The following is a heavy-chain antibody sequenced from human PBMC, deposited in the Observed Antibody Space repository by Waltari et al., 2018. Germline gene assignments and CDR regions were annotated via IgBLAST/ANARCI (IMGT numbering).Heavy chain of an antibody. V-gene: IGHV3-23*03. CDR1: GFTFSSYA. CDR2: IYSGGSK. Sequence: EVQLLESGGGLVQPGGSLRLSCAASGFTFSSYAMSWVRQAPGKGLEWVSVIYSGGSKYYADSVKGRFTISRDNSKNTLYLQMNSLRAEDTAVYYCAKGGGGRENFDYWGQGTLVTVSS. D-gene: IGHD2-15*01. J-gene: IGHJ4*02. CDR3: AKGGGGRENFDY.